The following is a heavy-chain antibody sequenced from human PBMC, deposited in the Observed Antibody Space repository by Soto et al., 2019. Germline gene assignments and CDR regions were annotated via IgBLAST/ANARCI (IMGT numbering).Heavy chain of an antibody. D-gene: IGHD5-12*01. J-gene: IGHJ5*02. CDR3: ERDRRGYTTSA. Sequence: GGSQRLSCAASGFTFKTYDMHWVRQAPGKGLEWVAIISFDGNNKYYADSVKGRFTISRDNSKNTLSLNMNSLRPNDTGLYCCERDRRGYTTSAWGQGTLVTVSS. CDR2: ISFDGNNK. V-gene: IGHV3-30*03. CDR1: GFTFKTYD.